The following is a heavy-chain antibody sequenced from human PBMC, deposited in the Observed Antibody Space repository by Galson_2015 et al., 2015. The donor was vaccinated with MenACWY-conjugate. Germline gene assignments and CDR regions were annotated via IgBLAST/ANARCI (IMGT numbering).Heavy chain of an antibody. CDR2: TYYTSKWSN. Sequence: CAISGDSVSNNIATWNWIRQSPSRGLEWLGRTYYTSKWSNDYALSVKSRITINPDTSKNQFSLQLNSVTPEDTAVYFCARGADAFDIWGQGTMVTVSS. CDR1: GDSVSNNIAT. J-gene: IGHJ3*02. CDR3: ARGADAFDI. V-gene: IGHV6-1*01.